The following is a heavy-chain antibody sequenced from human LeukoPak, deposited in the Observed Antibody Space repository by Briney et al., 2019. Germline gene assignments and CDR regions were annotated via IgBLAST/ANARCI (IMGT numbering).Heavy chain of an antibody. V-gene: IGHV3-74*01. CDR3: ARDLEVTTTLDY. Sequence: GGSLRLSCAASGFTFSNAWMSWVRQAPGKGLVWVSRIKTDGRSTSYADSVKGRFTISRDNAKNTLYLQMNSLRAEDTAVYYCARDLEVTTTLDYWGQGTLVTVSS. J-gene: IGHJ4*02. CDR2: IKTDGRST. CDR1: GFTFSNAW. D-gene: IGHD4-17*01.